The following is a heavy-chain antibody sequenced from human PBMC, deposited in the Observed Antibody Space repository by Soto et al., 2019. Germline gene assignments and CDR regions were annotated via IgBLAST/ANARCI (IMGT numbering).Heavy chain of an antibody. D-gene: IGHD6-13*01. V-gene: IGHV4-39*01. CDR3: ARLPRIAAAPDYFDY. CDR1: GGSISSSSYY. CDR2: IYYSGST. Sequence: PSETLSLTCTASGGSISSSSYYWGWIRQPPGKGLEWIGSIYYSGSTYYNPSLKSRVTISVDTSKNQFSLKLSSVTAADTAVYYCARLPRIAAAPDYFDYWGQGTLVTVSS. J-gene: IGHJ4*02.